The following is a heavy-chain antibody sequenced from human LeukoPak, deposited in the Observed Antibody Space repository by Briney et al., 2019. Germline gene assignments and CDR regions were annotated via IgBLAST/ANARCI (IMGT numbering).Heavy chain of an antibody. CDR2: ISGSGATT. CDR1: GFPFNTYA. Sequence: GGSLRLSCSASGFPFNTYAIHWVRQAPGKGLEWISAISGSGATTYYADSVTGRFTISRDNSKSTLYLQMNSLRAEDTAVYYCAKDGKYTTSPGDYWGQGTLVTVSS. V-gene: IGHV3-23*01. CDR3: AKDGKYTTSPGDY. D-gene: IGHD2-2*02. J-gene: IGHJ4*02.